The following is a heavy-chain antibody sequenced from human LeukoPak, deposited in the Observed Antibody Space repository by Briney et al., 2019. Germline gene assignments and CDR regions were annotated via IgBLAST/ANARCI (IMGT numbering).Heavy chain of an antibody. D-gene: IGHD3-16*01. V-gene: IGHV3-21*01. J-gene: IGHJ4*02. CDR1: GFTFSIYW. Sequence: NAGGSLRLSCAASGFTFSIYWMSWVRQAPGKGLEWVSSISSSSSYIYYADSVKGRFTISRDNAKNSLYLQVNSLRAEDTAVYYCARAPYGDNGYTAEVADYWGQGTLVTVSS. CDR2: ISSSSSYI. CDR3: ARAPYGDNGYTAEVADY.